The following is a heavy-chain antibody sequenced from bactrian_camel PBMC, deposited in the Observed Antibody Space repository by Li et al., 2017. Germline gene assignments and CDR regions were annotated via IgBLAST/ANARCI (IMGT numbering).Heavy chain of an antibody. CDR2: ISPGVGST. J-gene: IGHJ4*01. CDR1: GYTDSNYC. CDR3: AKGRPRLGLVAADLD. D-gene: IGHD7*01. V-gene: IGHV3S1*01. Sequence: HVQLVESGGGSVQAGGSLRLSCAASGYTDSNYCMGWFRQAPGKEREGVARISPGVGSTYYADSVRGRFTISRDNAKNTLYLQLDSLSTEDTATYYCAKGRPRLGLVAADLDRGQGTQVTVS.